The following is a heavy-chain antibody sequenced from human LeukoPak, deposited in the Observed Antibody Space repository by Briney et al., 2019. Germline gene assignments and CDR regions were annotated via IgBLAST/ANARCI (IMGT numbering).Heavy chain of an antibody. CDR3: AKHYDFWSGYGSNWFDP. Sequence: PGGSLRLSCAASGFTFSSYWMSWVRQAPGKGLEWVANIKEDGSEKYYVDSVKGRFTISRDNDKNSLYLQMNSLRAEDTAVYYCAKHYDFWSGYGSNWFDPWGQGILVTVSS. J-gene: IGHJ5*02. V-gene: IGHV3-7*01. D-gene: IGHD3-3*01. CDR1: GFTFSSYW. CDR2: IKEDGSEK.